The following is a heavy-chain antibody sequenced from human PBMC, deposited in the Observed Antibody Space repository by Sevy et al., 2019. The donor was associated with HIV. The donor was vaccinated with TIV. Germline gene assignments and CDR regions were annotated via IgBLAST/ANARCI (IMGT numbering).Heavy chain of an antibody. J-gene: IGHJ4*02. CDR3: ARGPPDGSYDYFDY. CDR1: AFTFSSYN. V-gene: IGHV3-21*06. D-gene: IGHD1-26*01. CDR2: ISGSSNYI. Sequence: GGSLRLSCAASAFTFSSYNMNWVRQAPGKGLEWVSCISGSSNYIYYAESLKGRFIISRDNAKNTLYLQMNSLRADDTAVYYCARGPPDGSYDYFDYWGQGTQVTVSS.